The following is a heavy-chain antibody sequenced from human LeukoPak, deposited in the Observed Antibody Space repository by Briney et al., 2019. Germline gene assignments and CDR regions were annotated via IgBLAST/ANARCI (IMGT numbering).Heavy chain of an antibody. Sequence: GGPLRLSCAASGFTFSSYSMNWVRQAPGKGLEWVSSISSSSSYIYYADSVKGRFTISRDNAKKSLYLQMNSLRAEDTAVYYCARDPGVVPTQFDYWGQGTLVTVSS. D-gene: IGHD2-2*01. CDR2: ISSSSSYI. CDR3: ARDPGVVPTQFDY. J-gene: IGHJ4*02. CDR1: GFTFSSYS. V-gene: IGHV3-21*01.